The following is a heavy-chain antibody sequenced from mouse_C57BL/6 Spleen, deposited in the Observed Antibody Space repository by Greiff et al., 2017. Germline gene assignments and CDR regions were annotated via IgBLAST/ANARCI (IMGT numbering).Heavy chain of an antibody. Sequence: QVQLQQSGAELVKPGASVKMSCKASGYTFTTYPIEWMKQNHGKSLEWIGNFHPYNDDTKYNEKFKGKATLTVEKSSSTVYLELSRLTPDDSAVYYCATSYYGSIYSWYFDVWGPGTTVTVSS. CDR1: GYTFTTYP. J-gene: IGHJ1*01. D-gene: IGHD1-1*01. V-gene: IGHV1-47*01. CDR2: FHPYNDDT. CDR3: ATSYYGSIYSWYFDV.